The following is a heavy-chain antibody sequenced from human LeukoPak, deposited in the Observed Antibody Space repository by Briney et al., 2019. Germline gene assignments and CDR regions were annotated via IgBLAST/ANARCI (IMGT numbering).Heavy chain of an antibody. CDR1: GFTFDDYA. V-gene: IGHV3-9*01. CDR2: ISWNSGSI. J-gene: IGHJ4*02. Sequence: GGSLRLSCAASGFTFDDYAMHWVRQAPGKGLEWVSGISWNSGSIGYADSVKGRFTISRDNAKNSLYLQMNSLRAEDTALYYCAKAYSSGWYAAAHEFDYWGQGTLVTVSS. CDR3: AKAYSSGWYAAAHEFDY. D-gene: IGHD6-19*01.